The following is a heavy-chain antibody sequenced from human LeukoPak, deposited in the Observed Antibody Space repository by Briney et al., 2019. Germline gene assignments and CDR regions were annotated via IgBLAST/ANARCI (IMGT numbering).Heavy chain of an antibody. J-gene: IGHJ5*02. V-gene: IGHV3-30*02. CDR3: ARDLGQYYDTSDNWFDP. CDR1: GFTFSSYG. CDR2: IRYDGSNK. Sequence: GGSLRLSCAASGFTFSSYGMHWVRQAPGKGLEWVAFIRYDGSNKYYADSVKGRFTISRDNTKNTLYLQMNSLRAEDTAVYYCARDLGQYYDTSDNWFDPWGQGTLVTVSS. D-gene: IGHD3-22*01.